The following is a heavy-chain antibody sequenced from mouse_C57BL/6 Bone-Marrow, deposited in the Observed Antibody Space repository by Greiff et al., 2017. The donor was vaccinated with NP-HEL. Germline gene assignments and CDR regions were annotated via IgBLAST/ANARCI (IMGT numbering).Heavy chain of an antibody. Sequence: DVMLVESGGGLVKPGGSLKLSCAASGFTFSDYGMHWVRQAPEKGLEWVAYISSGSSTNYYADTVKGRFTISRDNAKNTLFLQMTSLRSEDTSMYYCARENYGNYFDYWGQGTTLTVSS. J-gene: IGHJ2*01. D-gene: IGHD1-1*01. CDR1: GFTFSDYG. CDR2: ISSGSSTN. V-gene: IGHV5-17*01. CDR3: ARENYGNYFDY.